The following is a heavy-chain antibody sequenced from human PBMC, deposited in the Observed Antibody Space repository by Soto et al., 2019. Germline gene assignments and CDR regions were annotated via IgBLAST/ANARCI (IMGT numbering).Heavy chain of an antibody. J-gene: IGHJ4*02. Sequence: GGSLRLSCAASGFTFSSYAMSWVRQAPGKGLEWVSAISGSGGSTYYADSVKGRFTISRDNSKNTLYLQMNSLRAEDPAVYSCASNPPELGRPATYFFDYWGQGTLVTVSS. D-gene: IGHD7-27*01. CDR2: ISGSGGST. V-gene: IGHV3-23*01. CDR1: GFTFSSYA. CDR3: ASNPPELGRPATYFFDY.